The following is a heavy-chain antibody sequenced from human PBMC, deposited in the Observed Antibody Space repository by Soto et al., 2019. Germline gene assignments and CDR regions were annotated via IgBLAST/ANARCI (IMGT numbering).Heavy chain of an antibody. CDR1: GYSFTTYG. J-gene: IGHJ5*02. CDR3: ARGFGTNNWFDP. Sequence: GASVKVSCKASGYSFTTYGLIWVRQAPGQGLEWMGWISGDNGHTEYAQMFQGRVTMTTETSTTTAYMELRSLRSDDTAVYYCARGFGTNNWFDPWGQGTLVTVSS. V-gene: IGHV1-18*01. CDR2: ISGDNGHT. D-gene: IGHD3-16*01.